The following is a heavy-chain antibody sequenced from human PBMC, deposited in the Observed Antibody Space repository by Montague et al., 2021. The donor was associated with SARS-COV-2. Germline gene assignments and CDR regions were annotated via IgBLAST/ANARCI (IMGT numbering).Heavy chain of an antibody. CDR3: ARSTATFGESHNCFAP. CDR1: GGSISSNNNY. Sequence: SETLSLTCTVSGGSISSNNNYWVWIRQSAGKGLVWIGSIYYSGTTYYNPSLKSRVTISVDTSKNQFSLSLSSVTATDTSVYYCARSTATFGESHNCFAPWGQGTLVIVSS. V-gene: IGHV4-39*01. J-gene: IGHJ5*02. D-gene: IGHD3-10*01. CDR2: IYYSGTT.